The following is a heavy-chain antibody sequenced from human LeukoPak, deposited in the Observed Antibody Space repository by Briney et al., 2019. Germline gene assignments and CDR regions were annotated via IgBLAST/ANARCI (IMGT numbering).Heavy chain of an antibody. D-gene: IGHD1-26*01. CDR2: IKAKAHGGTI. Sequence: PGGSLTLSCAASGFTFINAWMAWVRQAPGKGLEWVGRIKAKAHGGTIEYAAPVKGRFTISRDDSNITLYLQMNSVKTEDTAVYYCTTDGVGVEGATYDNWGQGTLVSVSS. V-gene: IGHV3-15*01. J-gene: IGHJ4*02. CDR3: TTDGVGVEGATYDN. CDR1: GFTFINAW.